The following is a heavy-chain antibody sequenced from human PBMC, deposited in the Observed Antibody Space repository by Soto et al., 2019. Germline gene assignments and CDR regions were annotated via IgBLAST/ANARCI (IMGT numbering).Heavy chain of an antibody. V-gene: IGHV3-15*01. CDR1: GFTFSHAW. Sequence: PGGSLRLSCAASGFTFSHAWMSWVRQAPGKGLEWVGRIKSKADGETKDYGAPVRGRFTISRDDSQDILYLHMNSLRIEDTAAYYCCVIKRRDQYSTSGYWFDPWGPGTLVTVSS. CDR2: IKSKADGETK. J-gene: IGHJ5*02. D-gene: IGHD4-4*01. CDR3: CVIKRRDQYSTSGYWFDP.